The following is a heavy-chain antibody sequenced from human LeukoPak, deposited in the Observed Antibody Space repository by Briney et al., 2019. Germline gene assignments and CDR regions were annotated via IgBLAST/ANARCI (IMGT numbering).Heavy chain of an antibody. CDR3: ASLYSGSYYFDY. CDR2: SDPEDGKT. Sequence: ASVKVSCKVSGYSLRDLSMHWVRQTPGKGLEWMGGSDPEDGKTIYAQDFQGRVTMTEDTSTHTIYMELSSLRSEDTAVYYCASLYSGSYYFDYWGQGTLVTVSS. CDR1: GYSLRDLS. J-gene: IGHJ4*02. D-gene: IGHD1-26*01. V-gene: IGHV1-24*01.